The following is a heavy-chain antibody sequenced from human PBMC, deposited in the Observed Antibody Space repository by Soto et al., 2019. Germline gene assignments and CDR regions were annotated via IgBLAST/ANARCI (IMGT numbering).Heavy chain of an antibody. V-gene: IGHV3-9*01. CDR3: AKDRGPCSGNKCSSLYYYYGMDV. J-gene: IGHJ6*02. CDR2: VSWNSEIV. D-gene: IGHD2-15*01. CDR1: GFKFGDYA. Sequence: PGGSLRLSCEASGFKFGDYAMHWVRRAPGKGLEWVSGVSWNSEIVGYADSVKGRFTISRDNAKNSLYLEMNSLRTEDTALYYCAKDRGPCSGNKCSSLYYYYGMDVWGQGTTVTVSS.